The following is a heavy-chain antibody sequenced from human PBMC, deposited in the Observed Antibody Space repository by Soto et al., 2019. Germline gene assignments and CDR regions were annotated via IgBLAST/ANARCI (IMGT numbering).Heavy chain of an antibody. CDR1: GGSISSYY. V-gene: IGHV4-59*01. CDR3: AREGVTKRDAFDI. J-gene: IGHJ3*02. D-gene: IGHD3-10*01. CDR2: IYYSGST. Sequence: PSETLSLTCTVSGGSISSYYWSWIRQPPGKGLEWIGYIYYSGSTNYNPSLKSRVTISVDTSKNQFSLKLSSVTAADTAVYYCAREGVTKRDAFDIWGQGTMVTVSS.